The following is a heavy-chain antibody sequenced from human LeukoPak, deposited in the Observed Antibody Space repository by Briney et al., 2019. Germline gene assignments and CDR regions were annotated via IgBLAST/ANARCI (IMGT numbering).Heavy chain of an antibody. CDR1: GFTFSNYW. J-gene: IGHJ4*02. CDR3: AKGSSSPGDY. V-gene: IGHV3-30*02. Sequence: GGSLRLSCVASGFTFSNYWMAWVRQAPGKGLEWVAFIRYDGSNKYYADSVKGRFTISRDNSKNTLYLQMNSLRAEDTAVYYCAKGSSSPGDYWGQGTLVTVSS. CDR2: IRYDGSNK. D-gene: IGHD6-13*01.